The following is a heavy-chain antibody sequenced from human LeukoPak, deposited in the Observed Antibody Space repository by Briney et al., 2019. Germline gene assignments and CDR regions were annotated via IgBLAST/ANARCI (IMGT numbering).Heavy chain of an antibody. V-gene: IGHV3-7*01. Sequence: PGGSLRLSCAASGFTFSDYYMSWIRKAPGKGLEWVANIKEDGSRGNYADSVRGRFIISRDNAMNSLYLQMNSLRVVDTAVYFCARELSWSGRDYWGQGTLVRVSS. CDR2: IKEDGSRG. CDR3: ARELSWSGRDY. CDR1: GFTFSDYY. D-gene: IGHD3-3*01. J-gene: IGHJ4*02.